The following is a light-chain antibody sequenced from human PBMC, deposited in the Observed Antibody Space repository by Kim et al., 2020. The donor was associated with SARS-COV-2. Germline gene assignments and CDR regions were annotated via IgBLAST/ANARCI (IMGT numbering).Light chain of an antibody. CDR3: QSYDSSLSGWV. V-gene: IGLV1-40*01. Sequence: QSALTQPPSVSGAPGQRVTISCTGSISNIGAGYDVHWYQQLPGTAPKLLIYGNSNRPSGVPDRFSGSKSGTSASLAITGLQAEDEADYYCQSYDSSLSGWVFGGGTQLTVL. J-gene: IGLJ3*02. CDR1: ISNIGAGYD. CDR2: GNS.